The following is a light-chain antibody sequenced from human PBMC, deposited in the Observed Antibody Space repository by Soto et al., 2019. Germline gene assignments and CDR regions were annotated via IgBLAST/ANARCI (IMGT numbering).Light chain of an antibody. CDR3: MQVLQTPLT. CDR2: LGS. CDR1: QSLLYSNGYNY. V-gene: IGKV2-28*01. Sequence: DIVMTQSPLSLPVTPGEPASISCRSSQSLLYSNGYNYVDWYLQKPGQPPQLLIFLGSSRASWVPDRFNGSGSGTDFTLRITTVEAEDVGVYYCMQVLQTPLTFGGGTKLEIK. J-gene: IGKJ4*01.